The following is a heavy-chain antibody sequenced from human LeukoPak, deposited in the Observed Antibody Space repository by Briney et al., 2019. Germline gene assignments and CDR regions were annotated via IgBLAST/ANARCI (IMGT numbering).Heavy chain of an antibody. CDR3: SSLLAMGELS. CDR2: ISSSSSYI. D-gene: IGHD3-16*02. Sequence: GGSLRLSCAASGFTFSSYSMNWVREAPGKGLEGVSYISSSSSYIYYADSVKGRFTISRDNAKNSLYLQMNSLRAEDRAVYYCSSLLAMGELSWSRDTLVTVSS. V-gene: IGHV3-21*01. J-gene: IGHJ1*01. CDR1: GFTFSSYS.